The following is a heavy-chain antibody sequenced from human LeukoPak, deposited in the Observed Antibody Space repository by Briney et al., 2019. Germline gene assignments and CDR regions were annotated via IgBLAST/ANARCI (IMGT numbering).Heavy chain of an antibody. CDR2: ISRTSSVI. J-gene: IGHJ4*02. V-gene: IGHV3-48*01. CDR3: ARDGINWADY. Sequence: AGGSLRLSCAASGFSFDVFAMXWXXXTPGXXXEWVSYISRTSSVILYSESVKGRFXVSRDNAKNSLYLEMNSLRVNDSALYYCARDGINWADYWGQGTLVTVSS. CDR1: GFSFDVFA. D-gene: IGHD3-16*01.